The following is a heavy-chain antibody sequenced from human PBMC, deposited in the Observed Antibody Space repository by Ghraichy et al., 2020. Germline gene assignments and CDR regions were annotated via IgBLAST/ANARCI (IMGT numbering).Heavy chain of an antibody. J-gene: IGHJ6*02. CDR3: AKDNWRYYGSGSYPYYYYCYGMDV. V-gene: IGHV3-9*01. D-gene: IGHD3-10*01. CDR2: ISWNSGSI. CDR1: GFTFDDYA. Sequence: GGSLRLSCAASGFTFDDYAMHWVRQAPGKGLEWVSGISWNSGSIGYVDSVKGRFTISRDNARNSLYLQMNSLRAEDTALYYCAKDNWRYYGSGSYPYYYYCYGMDVWGQGTTVTVSS.